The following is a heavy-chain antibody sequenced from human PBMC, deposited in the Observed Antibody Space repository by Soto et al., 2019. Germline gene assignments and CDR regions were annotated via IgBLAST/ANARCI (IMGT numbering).Heavy chain of an antibody. V-gene: IGHV3-53*02. D-gene: IGHD6-19*01. J-gene: IGHJ4*02. CDR3: ARGPGYSSGWYRRGYYFDY. Sequence: EVQLVETGGGLIQPGGSLRLSCAASGFTVSSNYMSWVRQAPGKGLEWVSVIYSGGSTYYADSVKGRFTISRDNSKNSLYLQMNSLRAEDTAVYYCARGPGYSSGWYRRGYYFDYWGRGTLVTVSS. CDR2: IYSGGST. CDR1: GFTVSSNY.